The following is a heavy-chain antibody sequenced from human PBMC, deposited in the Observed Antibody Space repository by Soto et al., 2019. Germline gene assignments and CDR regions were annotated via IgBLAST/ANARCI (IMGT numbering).Heavy chain of an antibody. D-gene: IGHD6-19*01. V-gene: IGHV3-30*18. J-gene: IGHJ3*02. CDR1: GFTFSSYG. CDR2: ISYDGSNK. Sequence: GGSLRLSCAASGFTFSSYGMHWVRQAPGKGLEWVAVISYDGSNKYYADSVKGRFTISRDNSKNTLYLQMNSLRAEDKAVYYCAKGIAVDGWVNAFDIWGQGTMVTVSS. CDR3: AKGIAVDGWVNAFDI.